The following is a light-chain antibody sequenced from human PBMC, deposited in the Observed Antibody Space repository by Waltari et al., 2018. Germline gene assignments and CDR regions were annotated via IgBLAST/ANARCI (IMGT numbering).Light chain of an antibody. J-gene: IGLJ3*02. CDR3: QTGGHGTWV. V-gene: IGLV4-69*01. Sequence: QLLLTQSPSASASLGASVKLTCTLSSGHTSNIIAWHQQQPEKGPRYLMKVNSDGSHSKGDGIPDRFSGSSSGAERYLTISRVQSEDEADYYCQTGGHGTWVFGGGTKLTVL. CDR1: SGHTSNI. CDR2: VNSDGSH.